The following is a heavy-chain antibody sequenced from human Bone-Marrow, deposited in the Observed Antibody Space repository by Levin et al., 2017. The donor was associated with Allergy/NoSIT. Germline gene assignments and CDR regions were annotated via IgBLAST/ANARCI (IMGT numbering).Heavy chain of an antibody. CDR1: GFTFSSYA. V-gene: IGHV3-30-3*01. D-gene: IGHD6-13*01. CDR2: ISYDGSNK. CDR3: ARDRSSSWYAGLDY. Sequence: GGSLRLSCAASGFTFSSYAMHWVRQAPGKGLEWVAVISYDGSNKYYADSVKGRFTISRDNSKNTLYLQMNSLRAEDTAVYYCARDRSSSWYAGLDYWGQGTLVTVSS. J-gene: IGHJ4*02.